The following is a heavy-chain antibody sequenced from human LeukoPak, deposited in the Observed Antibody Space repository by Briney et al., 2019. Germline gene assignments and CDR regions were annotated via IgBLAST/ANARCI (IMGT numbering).Heavy chain of an antibody. CDR2: INPSGDST. CDR3: AKIAARDTGEGY. J-gene: IGHJ4*02. V-gene: IGHV1-46*01. D-gene: IGHD6-6*01. CDR1: GYTFTSNH. Sequence: GASVKVSCKASGYTFTSNHIHWVRQAPGQGLEWMGVINPSGDSTSYAPKFQGRVTVTRDTSTSTAYMELSSLRSEDTGICYCAKIAARDTGEGYWGQGTPVTVSS.